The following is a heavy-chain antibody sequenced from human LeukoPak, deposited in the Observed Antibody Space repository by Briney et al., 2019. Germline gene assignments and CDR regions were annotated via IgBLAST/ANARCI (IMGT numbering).Heavy chain of an antibody. CDR1: GYSFTSYW. CDR3: ARFPRLVRGTNWFDP. J-gene: IGHJ5*02. V-gene: IGHV5-51*01. Sequence: GESLKIPCKGSGYSFTSYWIGWVRQMPGKGLEWMGIIYPGDSETRYSPSFQGQVTISADKSINTAYVQWSSLKASDTAIYYCARFPRLVRGTNWFDPWGQGTQVTVSS. CDR2: IYPGDSET. D-gene: IGHD3-10*01.